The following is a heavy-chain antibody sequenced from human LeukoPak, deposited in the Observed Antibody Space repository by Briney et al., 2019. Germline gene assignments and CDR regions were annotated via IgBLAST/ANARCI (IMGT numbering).Heavy chain of an antibody. CDR2: INHSGST. CDR1: GGSFSGYY. D-gene: IGHD3-16*02. V-gene: IGHV4-34*01. J-gene: IGHJ3*02. Sequence: SETLSLTCAVYGGSFSGYYWSWIRQPPGKGLEWIGEINHSGSTNYNPSLKSRVTISVDTSKNQFSLKLSSVTAADTAVYYCARLGTYYDYVWGSYRYGDAFDIWGQGTMVTVSS. CDR3: ARLGTYYDYVWGSYRYGDAFDI.